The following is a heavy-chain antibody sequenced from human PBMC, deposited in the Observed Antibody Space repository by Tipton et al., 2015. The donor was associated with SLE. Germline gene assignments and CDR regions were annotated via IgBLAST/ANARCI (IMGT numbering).Heavy chain of an antibody. Sequence: TLSLTCTVSGDSIVTYHWNWIRQPAGKGLEWIGYIYYSATTNYNPSLKSRVTMSVDTSKNQFSLNLNSVTAADTAVYYCATGHSSGWFDSWGRGTLVTVSS. D-gene: IGHD6-19*01. J-gene: IGHJ5*01. CDR2: IYYSATT. CDR3: ATGHSSGWFDS. V-gene: IGHV4-59*01. CDR1: GDSIVTYH.